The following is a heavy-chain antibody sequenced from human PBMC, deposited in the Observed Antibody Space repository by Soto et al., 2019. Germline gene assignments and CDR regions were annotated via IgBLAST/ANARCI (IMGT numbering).Heavy chain of an antibody. V-gene: IGHV3-64D*08. CDR1: GFTFSSYA. CDR3: VKDGSSSNYYYYYGMDV. CDR2: ISSNGGST. J-gene: IGHJ6*02. D-gene: IGHD6-6*01. Sequence: GGSLRLSCSASGFTFSSYAMHWVRQAPGKVLEYVSAISSNGGSTYYADSVKGRFTISRDNSKNTLYLQMSSLRAEDTAVYFCVKDGSSSNYYYYYGMDVWGQGTTVTVSS.